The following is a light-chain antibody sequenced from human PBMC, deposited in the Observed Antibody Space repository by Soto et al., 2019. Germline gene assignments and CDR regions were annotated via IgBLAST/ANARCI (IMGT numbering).Light chain of an antibody. Sequence: DIQMTQSPSSLSASVGDRVTITCRASQSISGYLNWYQQKPGKAPRLLIYAADILQSGVPSRFSGSESGTDFTLTISSLQPEDFATYYCQQSYSIPLMFGQGTKVEMK. V-gene: IGKV1-39*01. CDR2: AAD. CDR3: QQSYSIPLM. J-gene: IGKJ1*01. CDR1: QSISGY.